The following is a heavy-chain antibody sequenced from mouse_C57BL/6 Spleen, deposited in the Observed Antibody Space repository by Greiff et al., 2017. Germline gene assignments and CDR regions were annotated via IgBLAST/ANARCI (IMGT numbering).Heavy chain of an antibody. D-gene: IGHD1-1*01. CDR3: ANGNSRGYYYAMDY. V-gene: IGHV2-3*01. Sequence: VKLMESGPCLVAPSQSLSITCTVSGFSLTSYGVSCVRQPPGKGLEWLGVIWGDGSTNYHSALISRLSISKDNSKSQVFLKLNSLQTDDTATYYCANGNSRGYYYAMDYWGQGTSVTVSS. J-gene: IGHJ4*01. CDR1: GFSLTSYG. CDR2: IWGDGST.